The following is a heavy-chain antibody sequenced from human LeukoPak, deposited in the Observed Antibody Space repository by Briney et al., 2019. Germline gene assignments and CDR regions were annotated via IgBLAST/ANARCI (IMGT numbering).Heavy chain of an antibody. Sequence: ASVKVSCKASGYTFTSYYMHWVRQAPGQGLEWMGIINPSGGSTSYAQKFQGRVTMTRDTSTSAVYMELSSLRSEDTAVYYCARDTASSSGWFDYYYYMDVWGKGTTVTISS. D-gene: IGHD6-19*01. CDR2: INPSGGST. CDR1: GYTFTSYY. V-gene: IGHV1-46*01. J-gene: IGHJ6*03. CDR3: ARDTASSSGWFDYYYYMDV.